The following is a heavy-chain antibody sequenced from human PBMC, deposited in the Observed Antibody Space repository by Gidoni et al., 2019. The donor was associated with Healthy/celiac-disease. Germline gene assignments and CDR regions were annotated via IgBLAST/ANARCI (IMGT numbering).Heavy chain of an antibody. V-gene: IGHV1-46*03. D-gene: IGHD6-6*01. CDR1: GYTFTSYY. J-gene: IGHJ6*02. Sequence: QVQLVQSGAEVKKPGAAVKVSCKASGYTFTSYYMHWVRQDPGQGLEWMGIINPSGGSTSYAQKFQGRVTMTRDTSTSTVYMELSSLRSEDTAVYYCAILYSSLDRSYGMDVWGQGTTVTVSS. CDR2: INPSGGST. CDR3: AILYSSLDRSYGMDV.